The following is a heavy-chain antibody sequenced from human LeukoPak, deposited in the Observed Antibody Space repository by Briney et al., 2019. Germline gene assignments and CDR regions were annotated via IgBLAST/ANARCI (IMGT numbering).Heavy chain of an antibody. Sequence: GGSLRLSCAASGFTVSGDNMSWVRQSPAKGLEWVATFHSGGDTYYADSVKDRFTISRDDSQNMVYLQMNNLRVEDTALYYCASFTSSWHPWGQGTPVTVSS. CDR1: GFTVSGDN. CDR2: FHSGGDT. V-gene: IGHV3-66*01. CDR3: ASFTSSWHP. J-gene: IGHJ1*01. D-gene: IGHD6-13*01.